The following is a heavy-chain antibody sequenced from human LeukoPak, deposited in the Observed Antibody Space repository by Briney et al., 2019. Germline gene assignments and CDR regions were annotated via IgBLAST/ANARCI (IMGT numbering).Heavy chain of an antibody. V-gene: IGHV1-8*03. J-gene: IGHJ4*02. CDR3: ARGLPATMASYDY. CDR1: GYTFTSYD. CDR2: MNPNSGNT. D-gene: IGHD2-2*01. Sequence: ASVKVSCKASGYTFTSYDINWVRQATGQGLEWMGWMNPNSGNTGYAQKFQGRVTITRNTSISTAYMELSSLRSEDTAVYYRARGLPATMASYDYWGQGTLVTVSS.